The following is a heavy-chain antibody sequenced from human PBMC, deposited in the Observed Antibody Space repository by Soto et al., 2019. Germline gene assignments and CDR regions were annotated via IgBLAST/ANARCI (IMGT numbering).Heavy chain of an antibody. Sequence: QVQLQESGPGLVKPSQTLSLTCTVSGGSISSGDYYWSWIRQPPGKGLEWIGYIYPSGNTYYNPSLKSRVTISVATSKNQFSLKLSSVTAADTAVYYCARERPDGARLDPWGQGTLVTVSS. V-gene: IGHV4-30-4*01. CDR3: ARERPDGARLDP. D-gene: IGHD6-6*01. J-gene: IGHJ5*02. CDR1: GGSISSGDYY. CDR2: IYPSGNT.